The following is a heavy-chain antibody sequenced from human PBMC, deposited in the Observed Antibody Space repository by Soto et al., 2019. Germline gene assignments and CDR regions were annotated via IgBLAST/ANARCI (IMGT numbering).Heavy chain of an antibody. Sequence: GKCLEWVSAMSSSGGSTYYADSVKGRFTIYRDKSKKKMYLQMNSLKVEDTAVYYFSKERVGIRTCTSGMDVLLQGTTVTVS. V-gene: IGHV3-23*01. CDR2: MSSSGGST. D-gene: IGHD1-7*01. CDR3: SKERVGIRTCTSGMDV. J-gene: IGHJ6*02.